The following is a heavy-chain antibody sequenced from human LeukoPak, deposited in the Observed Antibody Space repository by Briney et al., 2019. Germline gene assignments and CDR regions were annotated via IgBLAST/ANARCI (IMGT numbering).Heavy chain of an antibody. CDR3: ARGRRVVADTPTLYFDY. CDR1: GGSFSGYY. D-gene: IGHD2-15*01. Sequence: SETLSLTCAVYGGSFSGYYWSWIRQPPGKGLEWIGEINHSGSTNYNPSLKSRVTISVDTSKNQFSLKLSSVTAADTAVYYCARGRRVVADTPTLYFDYWGQGTLVTVSS. J-gene: IGHJ4*02. V-gene: IGHV4-34*01. CDR2: INHSGST.